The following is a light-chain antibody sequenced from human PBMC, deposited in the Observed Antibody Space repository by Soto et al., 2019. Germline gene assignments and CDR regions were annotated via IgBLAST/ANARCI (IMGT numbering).Light chain of an antibody. V-gene: IGKV1-9*01. Sequence: DIRLTQSPSFLSASVGDRVTITCRASQDINSYLAWYQQKVGRAPKLLIYAASTLHSAVPSRFSGAGSGTEFTLTISSLQPEDVATYYCQQLSIYPWTFGQGTKVEF. J-gene: IGKJ1*01. CDR2: AAS. CDR3: QQLSIYPWT. CDR1: QDINSY.